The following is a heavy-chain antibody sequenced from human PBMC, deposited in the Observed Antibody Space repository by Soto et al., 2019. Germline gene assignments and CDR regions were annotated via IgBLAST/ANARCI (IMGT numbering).Heavy chain of an antibody. CDR3: ARDLAGGSGSYYGMDV. CDR2: IYYSGST. D-gene: IGHD3-10*01. Sequence: SETLSLTCTVSGGSISSGDYYWSWIRQPPGKGLEWIGYIYYSGSTYYNPSLKSRVTISVDTSKNQFSLKLSSVTAADTAVYYCARDLAGGSGSYYGMDVWGQGTTVTVYS. CDR1: GGSISSGDYY. J-gene: IGHJ6*02. V-gene: IGHV4-30-4*01.